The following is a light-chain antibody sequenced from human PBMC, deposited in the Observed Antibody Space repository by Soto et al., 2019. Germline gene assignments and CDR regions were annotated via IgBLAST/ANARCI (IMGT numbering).Light chain of an antibody. Sequence: EIVLTQTPLLSPVTLGQPASISCRSSRSLVASDGNAYLTWLHQRPGQPPRPLIYKVSQRLSGVPDRFSGSGAGTACTLHISRVEAEDVGTYFCLQATQLRTFGQGTRLEIK. CDR3: LQATQLRT. J-gene: IGKJ5*01. CDR2: KVS. CDR1: RSLVASDGNAY. V-gene: IGKV2-24*01.